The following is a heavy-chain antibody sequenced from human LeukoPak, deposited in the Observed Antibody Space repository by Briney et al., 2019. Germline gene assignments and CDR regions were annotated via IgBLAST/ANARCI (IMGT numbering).Heavy chain of an antibody. V-gene: IGHV4-34*01. CDR1: GFTFSTYW. D-gene: IGHD3-22*01. CDR2: INHSGST. Sequence: GSLRLSCAASGFTFSTYWMSWVRQAPGKGLEWIGEINHSGSTNYNPSLKSRVTISVDTSKNQFSLKLSSVTAADTAVYYCARIDYYDSSGYSGHVAFDIWGQGTMVTVSS. J-gene: IGHJ3*02. CDR3: ARIDYYDSSGYSGHVAFDI.